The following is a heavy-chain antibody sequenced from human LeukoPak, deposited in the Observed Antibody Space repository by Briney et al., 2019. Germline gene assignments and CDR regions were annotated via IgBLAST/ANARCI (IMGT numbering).Heavy chain of an antibody. CDR1: GFTFSSYG. Sequence: GGSLRLSCAASGFTFSSYGMNWVRRAPGKGLEWVSYISSSGSTIYYADSVKGRFTISRDNAKNSLYLQMNSLRAEDTAVYYCAELGITMIGGVWGKGTTVTISS. CDR3: AELGITMIGGV. CDR2: ISSSGSTI. J-gene: IGHJ6*04. D-gene: IGHD3-10*02. V-gene: IGHV3-48*03.